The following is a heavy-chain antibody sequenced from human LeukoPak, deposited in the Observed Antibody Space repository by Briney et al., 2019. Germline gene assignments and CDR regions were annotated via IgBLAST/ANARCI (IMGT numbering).Heavy chain of an antibody. D-gene: IGHD3-22*01. CDR1: GFTFSSYG. Sequence: PGGSLRLSCAASGFTFSSYGMSWVRQAPGKGLEWVSAIGGSGGSTYYADSVKGRFIISRDNSKNTLYLQMNSLRAEDTAVYYCANDGAYYDSSTDAFDIWGQGTMVTVSS. CDR3: ANDGAYYDSSTDAFDI. V-gene: IGHV3-23*01. J-gene: IGHJ3*02. CDR2: IGGSGGST.